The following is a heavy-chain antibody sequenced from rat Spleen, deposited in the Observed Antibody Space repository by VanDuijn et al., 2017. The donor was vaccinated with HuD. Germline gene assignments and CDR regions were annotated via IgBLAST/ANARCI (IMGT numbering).Heavy chain of an antibody. CDR1: GFTFDDYG. V-gene: IGHV5-7*01. D-gene: IGHD1-11*01. CDR2: ISWGGSST. CDR3: AAVYGGYFAWFVY. J-gene: IGHJ3*01. Sequence: EVQLVESGGGLVQPGRSLKLSCAASGFTFDDYGMAWVRQAPKNGLEWVASISWGGSSTYYPDNVKGRFTISRDNAKDTLYLQMDSLRSEDTATYYCAAVYGGYFAWFVYWGQGTLVTVSS.